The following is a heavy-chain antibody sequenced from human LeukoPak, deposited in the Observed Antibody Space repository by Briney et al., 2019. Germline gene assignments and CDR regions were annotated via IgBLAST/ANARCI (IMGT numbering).Heavy chain of an antibody. CDR2: IYYSGST. J-gene: IGHJ4*02. CDR3: ARGYYDSSGYYFDY. D-gene: IGHD3-22*01. Sequence: SETLSLTCTVSGGSISSGAYYWSWIRQPPGKGLEWIGYIYYSGSTYYNPSLKSRVTISVDTSKNQFSLKLSSVTAADTAVYYYARGYYDSSGYYFDYWGQGTLVTVSS. CDR1: GGSISSGAYY. V-gene: IGHV4-30-4*01.